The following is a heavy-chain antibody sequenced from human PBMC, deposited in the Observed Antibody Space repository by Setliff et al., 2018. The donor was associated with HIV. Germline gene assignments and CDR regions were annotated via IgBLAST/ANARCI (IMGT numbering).Heavy chain of an antibody. V-gene: IGHV1-69*05. D-gene: IGHD1-26*01. CDR3: ARDRGGSYADACDV. CDR2: IIPILGTT. Sequence: VKVSCKSSGGTFSSNAISWVRQAPGRGLEWIGGIIPILGTTHYSQKFQDRVTITRDESTRTAYLEVNNLGSEDTAIYYCARDRGGSYADACDVWGQGTMVTVSS. J-gene: IGHJ3*01. CDR1: GGTFSSNA.